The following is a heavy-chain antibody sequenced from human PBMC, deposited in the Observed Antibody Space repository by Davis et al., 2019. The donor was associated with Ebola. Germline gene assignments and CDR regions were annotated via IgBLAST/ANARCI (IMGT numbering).Heavy chain of an antibody. CDR3: ARHSSVATREGSDY. V-gene: IGHV5-51*01. J-gene: IGHJ4*02. CDR1: GYGFADYW. D-gene: IGHD6-6*01. Sequence: GESLKISCKGSGYGFADYWIAWVRQTPGKGLEWMGIIYAGDSDSRYSPSFEGQVIISVDRSINTAYLQWRSLRASDTAIYYCARHSSVATREGSDYWGQGTLVTVSS. CDR2: IYAGDSDS.